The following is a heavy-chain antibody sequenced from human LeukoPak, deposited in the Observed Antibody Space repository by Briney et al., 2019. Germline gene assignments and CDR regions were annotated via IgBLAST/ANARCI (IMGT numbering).Heavy chain of an antibody. J-gene: IGHJ4*02. D-gene: IGHD3-22*01. Sequence: ASVKVPCKASRYTFSLYYLHWVRQAPGQGLEWMGWINPNSGGTNYAQKFQGRVTMTRDTSISTAYMELSRLRSDDTAVYYCARTDYYDSSGYYLDFDYWGQGTLVTVSS. V-gene: IGHV1-2*02. CDR2: INPNSGGT. CDR1: RYTFSLYY. CDR3: ARTDYYDSSGYYLDFDY.